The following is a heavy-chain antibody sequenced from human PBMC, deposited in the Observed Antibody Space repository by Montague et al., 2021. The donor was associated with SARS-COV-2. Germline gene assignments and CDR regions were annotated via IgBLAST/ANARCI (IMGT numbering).Heavy chain of an antibody. D-gene: IGHD2/OR15-2a*01. J-gene: IGHJ3*02. CDR2: INSDGSIT. V-gene: IGHV3-74*01. Sequence: SLRLSCAASGFTFSSYWMHWVRQAPGKGLVWVSYINSDGSITHYADPVKGRFTISRDNAKSTLYLQMNNLRAEDTAVYYCAKGGFYRFDAFDTWGQGTIVTVSS. CDR3: AKGGFYRFDAFDT. CDR1: GFTFSSYW.